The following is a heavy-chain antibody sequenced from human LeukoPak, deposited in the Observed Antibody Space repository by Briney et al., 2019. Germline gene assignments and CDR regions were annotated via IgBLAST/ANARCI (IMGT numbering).Heavy chain of an antibody. CDR1: GYTFTGYY. Sequence: ASVKVSCKASGYTFTGYYMHWVRQAPGQGLEWMGWINTNTGNPAYAQGFTGRFVFSLDTSVSTAYLKISSLRAEDTAVYYCARRPGYSGYGTFDYWGQGTLVTVSS. D-gene: IGHD5-12*01. J-gene: IGHJ4*02. V-gene: IGHV7-4-1*02. CDR2: INTNTGNP. CDR3: ARRPGYSGYGTFDY.